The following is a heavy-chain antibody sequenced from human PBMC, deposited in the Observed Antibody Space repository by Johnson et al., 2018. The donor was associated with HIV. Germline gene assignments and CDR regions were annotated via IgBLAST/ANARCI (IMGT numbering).Heavy chain of an antibody. V-gene: IGHV3-20*04. J-gene: IGHJ3*02. D-gene: IGHD3-22*01. Sequence: VHLVESGGCVVRPGGSLRLSCAASGLTFDDYGMSWVRQAPGKGLEWVSGISWNGGSTGYADSVKGRFSISRDNAKNSLYLQMNSLRTEDTAFYYCAKVENYYGGAFDIWGQGTMVTVSS. CDR1: GLTFDDYG. CDR2: ISWNGGST. CDR3: AKVENYYGGAFDI.